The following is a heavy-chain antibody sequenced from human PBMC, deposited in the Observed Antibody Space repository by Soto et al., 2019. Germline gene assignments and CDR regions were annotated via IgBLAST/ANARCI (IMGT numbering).Heavy chain of an antibody. Sequence: LSLTCAVYGGSFSGYYWSWIRRPPGKGLEWIGEINHSGSTNYNPSLKSRVTISVDTSKNQFSLKLSSVTAADTAVYYCARGHRDAAALRPGRWFDPWGQGTLVTVSS. CDR1: GGSFSGYY. D-gene: IGHD6-25*01. CDR2: INHSGST. J-gene: IGHJ5*02. CDR3: ARGHRDAAALRPGRWFDP. V-gene: IGHV4-34*01.